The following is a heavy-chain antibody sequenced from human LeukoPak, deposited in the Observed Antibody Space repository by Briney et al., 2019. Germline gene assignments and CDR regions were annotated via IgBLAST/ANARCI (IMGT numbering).Heavy chain of an antibody. CDR2: ISSSSSYI. V-gene: IGHV3-21*01. CDR1: GFTFSSYS. Sequence: PGGSLRLSCAASGFTFSSYSMNWVRQAPGKGLEWVSSISSSSSYIYYADSVKGRFTISRDNAKNSLYLQMNSLRAEDTAVYYCASSGDINGRDGHKDFYYYYYGMDVWGQGTTVIVSS. D-gene: IGHD5-24*01. CDR3: ASSGDINGRDGHKDFYYYYYGMDV. J-gene: IGHJ6*02.